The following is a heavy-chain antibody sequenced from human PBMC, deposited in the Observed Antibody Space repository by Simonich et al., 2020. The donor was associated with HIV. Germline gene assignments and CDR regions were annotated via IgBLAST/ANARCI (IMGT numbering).Heavy chain of an antibody. D-gene: IGHD7-27*01. CDR1: GGSISSSRSY. CDR2: IYYSGNT. V-gene: IGHV4-39*01. J-gene: IGHJ4*02. CDR3: ARQGGAIGLGY. Sequence: QLQLQESGPGLVKPSETLSLTCPVSGGSISSSRSYWGWIRQPPGKGLEWIGSIYYSGNTYYNPSLKSRLTISVDTSKNQFSLKLSSVTAADTAVYYCARQGGAIGLGYWGQGTLVTVSS.